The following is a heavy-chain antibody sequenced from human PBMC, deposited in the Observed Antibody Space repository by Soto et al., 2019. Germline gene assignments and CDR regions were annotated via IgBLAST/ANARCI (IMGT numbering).Heavy chain of an antibody. Sequence: GGSLRLSCAASGFTFSSYSMNWVRQAPGKGLEWVSSISSSSSYIYYADSVKGRFTISRDNSKNTLYLQMNSLRAEDTAVYYCASGVFYGDYEDYWGQGTLVTVSS. CDR3: ASGVFYGDYEDY. D-gene: IGHD4-17*01. V-gene: IGHV3-21*01. CDR1: GFTFSSYS. CDR2: ISSSSSYI. J-gene: IGHJ4*02.